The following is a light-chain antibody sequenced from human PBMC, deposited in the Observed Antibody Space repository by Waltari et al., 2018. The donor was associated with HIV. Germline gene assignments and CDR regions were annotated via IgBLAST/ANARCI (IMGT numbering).Light chain of an antibody. CDR3: QQFDSYPLT. J-gene: IGKJ4*01. CDR2: DAS. CDR1: QDISGA. V-gene: IGKV1-13*02. Sequence: AIQLTQSPSSLSASVGDRVTITCRASQDISGALDWYQQKPGKPPKLLFHDASILETGVPSKFSGSGAGADFTLTISSLQPEDFATYYCQQFDSYPLTFGAGTKVEIK.